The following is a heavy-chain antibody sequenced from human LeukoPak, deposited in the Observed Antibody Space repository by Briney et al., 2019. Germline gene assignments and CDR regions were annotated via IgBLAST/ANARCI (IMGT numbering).Heavy chain of an antibody. CDR1: GGTFSSYA. CDR3: ARREDIVVVPAAIPRGGYFDWLGAFDI. CDR2: IIPIFGTA. V-gene: IGHV1-69*13. D-gene: IGHD2-2*02. J-gene: IGHJ3*02. Sequence: ASVKVSCKASGGTFSSYAISWVRQAPGQGLEWMGGIIPIFGTANYAQRFQGRVTMTADESTSTAYMELSSLRSEDTAVYYCARREDIVVVPAAIPRGGYFDWLGAFDIWGQGTMVTVSS.